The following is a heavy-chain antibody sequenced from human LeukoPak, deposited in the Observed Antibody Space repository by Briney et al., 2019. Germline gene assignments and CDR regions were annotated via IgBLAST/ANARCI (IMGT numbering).Heavy chain of an antibody. J-gene: IGHJ4*02. V-gene: IGHV3-23*01. CDR1: GFTLSSYA. Sequence: GGSLRLSCAASGFTLSSYAMSWVRQGPGKGLEWVSAISVSGNTYHADSVKGRFTISRDSSKNTLYLQMNSLRAGDAAVYYCAKAPVTTCSGAHCYPFDYWSQGTLVTVSS. D-gene: IGHD2-15*01. CDR3: AKAPVTTCSGAHCYPFDY. CDR2: ISVSGNT.